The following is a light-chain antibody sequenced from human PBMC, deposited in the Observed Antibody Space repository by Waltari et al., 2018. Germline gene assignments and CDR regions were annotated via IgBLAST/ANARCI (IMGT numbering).Light chain of an antibody. J-gene: IGLJ7*01. CDR2: DFL. CDR3: CSYAGSYTFV. CDR1: SSDVGNYNL. Sequence: QSALTQPRSVSGSPGQSVTISCSGTSSDVGNYNLDSWYQQHPGNAPKLLIYDFLKRPSGVPDRFSGSKSGNTASLTISGLQTEDEADYYCCSYAGSYTFVFGGGTQLTVL. V-gene: IGLV2-11*01.